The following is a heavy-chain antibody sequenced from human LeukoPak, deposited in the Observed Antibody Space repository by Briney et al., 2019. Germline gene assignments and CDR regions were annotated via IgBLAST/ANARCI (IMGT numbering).Heavy chain of an antibody. D-gene: IGHD3-16*02. Sequence: ASVKVSCKASGYSFTNYAMNWVRQAPGQGLEWMGWIHPSTGNPTYAQGFTGRFVFALDTPVSTTYLQISSLEAEDTAVYCCARAFQSLGGLSLPGYWGQGTLLTVSS. CDR3: ARAFQSLGGLSLPGY. CDR2: IHPSTGNP. CDR1: GYSFTNYA. J-gene: IGHJ4*02. V-gene: IGHV7-4-1*02.